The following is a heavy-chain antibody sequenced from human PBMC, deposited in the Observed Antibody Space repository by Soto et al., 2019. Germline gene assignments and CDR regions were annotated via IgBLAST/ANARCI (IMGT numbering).Heavy chain of an antibody. CDR1: GFTFSDHY. CDR2: TRNKANSYTT. Sequence: EVQLVESGGGLVQPGGSLRLSCAASGFTFSDHYMDWVRQAPGKGLEWVGRTRNKANSYTTEYAASVKGRFTISRDDSKNSLYLQMTSLKTEDTAVYYCAREAVGYSYGHGYYYYMDVWGKGTTVTVSS. V-gene: IGHV3-72*01. J-gene: IGHJ6*03. CDR3: AREAVGYSYGHGYYYYMDV. D-gene: IGHD5-18*01.